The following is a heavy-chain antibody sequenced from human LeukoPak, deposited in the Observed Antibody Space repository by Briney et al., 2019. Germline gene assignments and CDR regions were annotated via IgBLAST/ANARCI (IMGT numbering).Heavy chain of an antibody. J-gene: IGHJ5*02. CDR1: GYTFTSYG. CDR3: ARERPYTVTTRRGPNWFDP. D-gene: IGHD4-17*01. V-gene: IGHV7-4-1*02. Sequence: GASVKVSCKASGYTFTSYGISWVRQAPGQGLEWMGWINTNTGNPTYAQGFTGRFVFSLDTSVSTAYLQISSLKAEDTAVYYCARERPYTVTTRRGPNWFDPWGQGTLVTVSS. CDR2: INTNTGNP.